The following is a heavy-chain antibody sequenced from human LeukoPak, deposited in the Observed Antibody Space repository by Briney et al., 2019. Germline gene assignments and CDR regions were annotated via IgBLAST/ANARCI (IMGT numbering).Heavy chain of an antibody. Sequence: SETLSLTCTVSGGSITNYYWGWIRQPPGKGMEYIGHIYYSGSTDYNPSLKSRVTMSVDTSKNQVSLKLSSVTAADTAVYYCARYGSSSLRAGYYYYMDVWGKGTTVTVSS. CDR3: ARYGSSSLRAGYYYYMDV. CDR2: IYYSGST. J-gene: IGHJ6*03. V-gene: IGHV4-59*01. D-gene: IGHD6-6*01. CDR1: GGSITNYY.